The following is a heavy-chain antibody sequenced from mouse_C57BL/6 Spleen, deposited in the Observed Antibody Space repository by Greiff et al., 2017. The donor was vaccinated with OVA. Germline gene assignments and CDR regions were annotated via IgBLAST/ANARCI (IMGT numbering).Heavy chain of an antibody. CDR1: GYTFTSYW. D-gene: IGHD2-2*01. V-gene: IGHV1-59*01. J-gene: IGHJ1*03. CDR3: ARGSTMVTTGRYFDV. Sequence: QVQLQQPGAELVRPGTSVKLSCKASGYTFTSYWMHWVKQRPGQGLEWIGVIDPSDSYTNYNQKFKGKATLTVDTSSSTAYMQLSSLTSEDAAVYYCARGSTMVTTGRYFDVWGTGTTVTVSS. CDR2: IDPSDSYT.